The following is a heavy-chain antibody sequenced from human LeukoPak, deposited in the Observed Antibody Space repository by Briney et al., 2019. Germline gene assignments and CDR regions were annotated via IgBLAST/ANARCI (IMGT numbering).Heavy chain of an antibody. Sequence: GGSLRLSCAASGFTFSSHWMSWVRQAPGKGLEWVANIKQDGSEKYYVDSVKGRFTISRDNAKNSLYLQMNTLRAEDTAVYYCARDGEYNWNDANFDYWGQGTLVTVSS. CDR2: IKQDGSEK. D-gene: IGHD1-20*01. CDR3: ARDGEYNWNDANFDY. CDR1: GFTFSSHW. V-gene: IGHV3-7*01. J-gene: IGHJ4*02.